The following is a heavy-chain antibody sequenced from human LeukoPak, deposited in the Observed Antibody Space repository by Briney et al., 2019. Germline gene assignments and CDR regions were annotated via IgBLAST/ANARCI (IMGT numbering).Heavy chain of an antibody. CDR2: ISTSGNT. CDR3: ARDSRYYDFWSGYLDY. V-gene: IGHV4-4*07. D-gene: IGHD3-3*01. CDR1: SGFISNYY. Sequence: SETLSLTCSVSSGFISNYYWSWIRQPAGKGLKWIGRISTSGNTNYSPSLKSRVTMSVDTSKNQFFLNLRSVTAADTAVYYCARDSRYYDFWSGYLDYWGQGALVTVSS. J-gene: IGHJ4*02.